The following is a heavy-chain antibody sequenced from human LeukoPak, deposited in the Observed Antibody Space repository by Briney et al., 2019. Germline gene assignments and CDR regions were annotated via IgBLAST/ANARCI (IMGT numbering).Heavy chain of an antibody. CDR3: ARDRDSSGLYGGADL. V-gene: IGHV3-21*03. Sequence: GGSLRLSCAASGFSFRFSNMNWVRQAPGEGLEWVSYISSTNGHTYYADSVNGRFTISRDTAKTSLYLQMNSLRVEATAIYFCARDRDSSGLYGGADLWGQGVLVTVSA. J-gene: IGHJ5*02. CDR2: ISSTNGHT. D-gene: IGHD6-19*01. CDR1: GFSFRFSN.